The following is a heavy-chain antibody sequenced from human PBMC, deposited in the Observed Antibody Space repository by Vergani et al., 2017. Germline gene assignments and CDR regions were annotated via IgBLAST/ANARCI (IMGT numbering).Heavy chain of an antibody. D-gene: IGHD3-10*01. J-gene: IGHJ4*02. CDR3: AREFGGDSPMDY. CDR1: GFTFDDYA. Sequence: EVQLVESGGGLVQPGRSLRLSCAASGFTFDDYAMHWVRQAPGQGLEWVSGISWNSGSIGYADSVKGRFTISRDTAKNSLYLQMNSLRAEDTAVYYCAREFGGDSPMDYWGQGTLVTVSS. V-gene: IGHV3-9*01. CDR2: ISWNSGSI.